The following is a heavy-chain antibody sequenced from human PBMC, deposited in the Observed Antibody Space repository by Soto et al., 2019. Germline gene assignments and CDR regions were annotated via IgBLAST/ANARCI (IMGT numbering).Heavy chain of an antibody. D-gene: IGHD2-2*01. V-gene: IGHV4-30-2*01. Sequence: TSETLSLTCAGSGGSISSGGYPWSWIRQPPGKGLEWIGYIYHSGSTYYNPSLKSRVTISVDRSKNQFSLKLSSVTAADTAVYYCARVPDRWGQGTLVTVSS. CDR1: GGSISSGGYP. CDR2: IYHSGST. CDR3: ARVPDR. J-gene: IGHJ5*02.